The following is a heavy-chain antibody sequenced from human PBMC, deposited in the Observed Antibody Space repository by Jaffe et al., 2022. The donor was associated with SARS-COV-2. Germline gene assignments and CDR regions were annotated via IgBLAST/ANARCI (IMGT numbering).Heavy chain of an antibody. CDR1: GFSLTTSGVG. CDR2: IYWDDDK. CDR3: AHRGRYSGSWRHDY. V-gene: IGHV2-5*02. D-gene: IGHD1-26*01. J-gene: IGHJ4*02. Sequence: QITFKESGPTLVKPTQTLTLTCTFSGFSLTTSGVGVGWFRQPPGKALEWLTLIYWDDDKRYSPSLKSRLTITKDISKNQVVLTMTNMGPADTATYYCAHRGRYSGSWRHDYWGQGTLVTVSS.